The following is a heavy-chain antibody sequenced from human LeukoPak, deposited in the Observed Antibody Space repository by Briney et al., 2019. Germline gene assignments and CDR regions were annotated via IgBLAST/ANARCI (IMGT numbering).Heavy chain of an antibody. Sequence: GESLRLSCAASGFAFSSYAMSWVRQAPGKGLEWVSGISGSGGNTFYADSVKGRFTISRDNSKNTLYLQMNSLRAEDTAVYYCAIENGAAVISHFDYWGQGTLVTVSS. CDR2: ISGSGGNT. V-gene: IGHV3-23*01. CDR1: GFAFSSYA. D-gene: IGHD2-21*01. CDR3: AIENGAAVISHFDY. J-gene: IGHJ4*02.